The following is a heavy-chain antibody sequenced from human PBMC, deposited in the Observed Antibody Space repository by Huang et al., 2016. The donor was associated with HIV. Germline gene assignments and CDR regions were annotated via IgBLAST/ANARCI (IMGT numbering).Heavy chain of an antibody. V-gene: IGHV3-48*01. CDR1: GFTFYSYS. J-gene: IGHJ4*02. CDR3: ARDREMMTATLNY. D-gene: IGHD2-21*02. Sequence: EVQLVESGGGLVQPGGSLRLSCAVSGFTFYSYSMNWVRQAPGKGLVWVSYITSSRNTYYADSVKGRFTVSRDNAKNSLYLQMNSLRVDDTAVYYWARDREMMTATLNYWGQGTLVTVSS. CDR2: ITSSRNT.